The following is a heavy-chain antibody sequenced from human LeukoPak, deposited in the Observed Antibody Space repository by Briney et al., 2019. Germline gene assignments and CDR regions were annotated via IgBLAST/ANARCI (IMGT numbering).Heavy chain of an antibody. Sequence: SETLSLTCTVSGGAISTYYWTWIRQPPGKELEWIGYVYYSGSTNSNPSLNTRVTMSVDMSKNHFPLNLNSVTAADTAVYYCARAGGYNTNALDSWGPGTLVTVSS. V-gene: IGHV4-59*08. J-gene: IGHJ4*02. D-gene: IGHD2-8*01. CDR2: VYYSGST. CDR1: GGAISTYY. CDR3: ARAGGYNTNALDS.